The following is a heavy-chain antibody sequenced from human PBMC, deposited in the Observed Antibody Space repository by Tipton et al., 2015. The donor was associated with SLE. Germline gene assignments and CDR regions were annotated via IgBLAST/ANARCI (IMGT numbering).Heavy chain of an antibody. J-gene: IGHJ3*02. Sequence: TLSLTCAVSGYSISSGYYWGWIRQPPGKGLEWIGSIYRSGSTYYNPSLKSRVTISVDTSKNQFSLKLSSVTAADTAVYYCASSRTGADIWGQGTMVTVSS. V-gene: IGHV4-38-2*01. CDR2: IYRSGST. D-gene: IGHD7-27*01. CDR1: GYSISSGYY. CDR3: ASSRTGADI.